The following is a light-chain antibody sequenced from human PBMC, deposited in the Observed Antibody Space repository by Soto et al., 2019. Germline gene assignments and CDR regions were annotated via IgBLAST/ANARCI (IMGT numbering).Light chain of an antibody. CDR2: GAS. CDR3: QQYGSSRAT. V-gene: IGKV3-20*01. J-gene: IGKJ5*01. Sequence: IALTQSTGTLSLSPVERATLSCIASQSVSSSYLAWYQQKPGQAPRLLIYGASSRATGIPERLSGSGYGTDLTITISRMETEDFEVYYCQQYGSSRATFGQGTRLEIK. CDR1: QSVSSSY.